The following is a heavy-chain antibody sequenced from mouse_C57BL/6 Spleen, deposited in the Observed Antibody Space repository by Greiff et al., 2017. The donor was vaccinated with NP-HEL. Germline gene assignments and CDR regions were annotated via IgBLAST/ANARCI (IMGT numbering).Heavy chain of an antibody. J-gene: IGHJ3*01. D-gene: IGHD2-3*01. V-gene: IGHV5-4*01. CDR1: GFTFSSYA. Sequence: DVQLVESGGGLVKPGGSLKLSCAASGFTFSSYAMSWVRQTPEKRLEWVATISDGGSYTYYPDNVKGRSTLSRDNAKNNLYLQISHLKSGDTAMYYCARGDGYYAGIAYWGQGTLVTESA. CDR3: ARGDGYYAGIAY. CDR2: ISDGGSYT.